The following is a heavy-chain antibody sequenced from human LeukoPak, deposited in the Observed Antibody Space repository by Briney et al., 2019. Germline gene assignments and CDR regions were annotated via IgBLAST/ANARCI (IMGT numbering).Heavy chain of an antibody. Sequence: GGSLRLSCAASGFTFSDYYMSWIRQAPGKGLEWLSYINIGGTNTHYADSVKGRFSISRDNTKKSLYLQMNNLRAEDTAVYYCATDGAGFDTWGQGVLVTVSS. V-gene: IGHV3-11*01. J-gene: IGHJ5*02. CDR3: ATDGAGFDT. CDR1: GFTFSDYY. CDR2: INIGGTNT.